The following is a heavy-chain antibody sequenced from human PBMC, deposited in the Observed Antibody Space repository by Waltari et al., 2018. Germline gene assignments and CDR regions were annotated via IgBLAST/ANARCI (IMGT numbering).Heavy chain of an antibody. CDR2: IYHSGST. V-gene: IGHV4-31*03. D-gene: IGHD3-3*01. CDR3: ARVAPYDFWSGYYAPRRWFDP. Sequence: QVQLQESGPGLVKPSQTLSLTCTVSGGSISSGGYYWSWIRQHPGTGLEWIGYIYHSGSTYYNPSLKSRVTISVDRSKNQFSLKLSSVTAADTAVYYCARVAPYDFWSGYYAPRRWFDPWGQGTLVTVSS. CDR1: GGSISSGGYY. J-gene: IGHJ5*02.